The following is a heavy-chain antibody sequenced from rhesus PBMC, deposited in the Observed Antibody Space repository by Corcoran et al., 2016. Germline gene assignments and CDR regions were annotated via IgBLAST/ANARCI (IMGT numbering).Heavy chain of an antibody. Sequence: EVQLVESGGGLVQPGGSLRLSCAASGFTFRSYGMTWVRQAPGKGLLWVSYIRNGGGSTYYADSGKGRCTMSRENSKNTLALQMNSLRAEDTAVYDCANYDYGSSYDFDYWGQGVLVTVSS. CDR3: ANYDYGSSYDFDY. J-gene: IGHJ4*01. CDR1: GFTFRSYG. V-gene: IGHV3S5*01. D-gene: IGHD4-29*01. CDR2: IRNGGGST.